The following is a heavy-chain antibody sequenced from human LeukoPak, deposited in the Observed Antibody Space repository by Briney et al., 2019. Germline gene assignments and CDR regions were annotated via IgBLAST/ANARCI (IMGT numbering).Heavy chain of an antibody. V-gene: IGHV4-59*08. CDR3: ARTYSGSYYNVYYYYYGMDV. CDR1: GGSISSYY. CDR2: IYYSGST. Sequence: SETLSLTCTVSGGSISSYYWSWIRQPPGKGLEWIGYIYYSGSTNYNPSLKSRVTISVDTSKNQFSLKLSSVTAADTAVYYCARTYSGSYYNVYYYYYGMDVWGQGTTVTVSS. J-gene: IGHJ6*02. D-gene: IGHD3-10*01.